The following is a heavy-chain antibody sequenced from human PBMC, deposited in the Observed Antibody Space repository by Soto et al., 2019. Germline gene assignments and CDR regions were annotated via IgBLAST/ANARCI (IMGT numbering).Heavy chain of an antibody. D-gene: IGHD1-26*01. V-gene: IGHV3-30*18. CDR3: ANGGPGGGRHFYYAMDV. CDR2: ITNDGNNE. J-gene: IGHJ6*02. Sequence: LRLSCAASGFVFSDYGMHWVRQDPGKGLEWVALITNDGNNEYYRESVKGRFSISRGRSTTTVGLLMNSLRPESTGGYSGANGGPGGGRHFYYAMDVWGQGTTVTVSS. CDR1: GFVFSDYG.